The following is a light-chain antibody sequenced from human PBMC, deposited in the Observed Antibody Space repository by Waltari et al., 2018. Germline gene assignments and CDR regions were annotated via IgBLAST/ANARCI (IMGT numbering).Light chain of an antibody. CDR3: QQYYTTPYT. V-gene: IGKV4-1*01. CDR2: WAS. Sequence: DIVMTQSPDSLAMSLGERATINCKSSQSVLYSAKNKNYLAWYQKKPGQPPSLLIYWASTRESGVPDRFSGSGSGTDFTLTISSLQAEDVAVYYCQQYYTTPYTFGQGTKLEIK. CDR1: QSVLYSAKNKNY. J-gene: IGKJ2*01.